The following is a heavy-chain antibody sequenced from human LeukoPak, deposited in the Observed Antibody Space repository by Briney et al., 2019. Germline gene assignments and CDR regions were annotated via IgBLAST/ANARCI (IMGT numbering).Heavy chain of an antibody. CDR3: VRNVAYGYFAY. CDR1: GFTFSTYW. Sequence: PGGSLRLSCAASGFTFSTYWMSWVGQAPGKGLEWVANIKQDGSERYYVDSVKGRFTISRDNAKNSLSLQMNSLRAEDTAVYYCVRNVAYGYFAYWGQGTLVTVSS. J-gene: IGHJ4*02. D-gene: IGHD4-17*01. V-gene: IGHV3-7*01. CDR2: IKQDGSER.